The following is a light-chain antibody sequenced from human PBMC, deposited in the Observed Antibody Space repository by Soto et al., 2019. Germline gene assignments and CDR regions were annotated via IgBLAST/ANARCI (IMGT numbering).Light chain of an antibody. Sequence: IQLTQSPSSLSASVGDRVTITCRASQGIRSYLAWYQQKPGKAPKLLIYAASTLQSGVPSRFSGSGSWTDFTLTISSLQPEDVVTYYCQQLNSYPPWTFGQGTKVEIK. CDR1: QGIRSY. CDR3: QQLNSYPPWT. V-gene: IGKV1-9*01. CDR2: AAS. J-gene: IGKJ1*01.